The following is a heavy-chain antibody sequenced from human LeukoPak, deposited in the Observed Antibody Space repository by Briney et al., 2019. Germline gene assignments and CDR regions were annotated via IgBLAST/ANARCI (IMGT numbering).Heavy chain of an antibody. CDR2: IYYSGST. D-gene: IGHD3-22*01. J-gene: IGHJ4*02. CDR3: ARHRGYYDSSDLTYYFDY. V-gene: IGHV4-59*08. Sequence: PSETLSLTCTVSGGSISSYYWSWIRQPPGKGLEWIGYIYYSGSTNYNPSLKSRVTISVDTSKNQFSLKLSSVTAADTAVYYCARHRGYYDSSDLTYYFDYWGQGTLVTVSS. CDR1: GGSISSYY.